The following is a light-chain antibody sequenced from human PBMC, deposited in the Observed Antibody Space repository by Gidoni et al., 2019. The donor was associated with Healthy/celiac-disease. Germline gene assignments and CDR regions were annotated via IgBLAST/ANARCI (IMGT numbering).Light chain of an antibody. Sequence: SYELTQPPSVSVSPGQTASIPCSGDKLGDKYACWYQQKPGQSPVLVIYQDSKRPSGIPERFSGSNSGNTATLTISGTQAMDEADYYCQAWDSSTDVVFGGGTKLTVI. CDR3: QAWDSSTDVV. J-gene: IGLJ2*01. CDR2: QDS. CDR1: KLGDKY. V-gene: IGLV3-1*01.